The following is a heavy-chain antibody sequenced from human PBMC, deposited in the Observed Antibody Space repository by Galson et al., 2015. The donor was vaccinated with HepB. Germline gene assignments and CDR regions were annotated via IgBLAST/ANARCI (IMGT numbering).Heavy chain of an antibody. CDR3: ARHTGGGTYYSYFRR. D-gene: IGHD1-26*01. Sequence: SLRLSCAASGFTFSNYSMSWVRQAPGKGLEWLSTINRRGGSTEYADSVEGRFTISRDNSRNTLYLQMNSLRGDDTAVYYCARHTGGGTYYSYFRRWGQGTLVTVSS. CDR2: INRRGGST. J-gene: IGHJ1*01. V-gene: IGHV3-23*01. CDR1: GFTFSNYS.